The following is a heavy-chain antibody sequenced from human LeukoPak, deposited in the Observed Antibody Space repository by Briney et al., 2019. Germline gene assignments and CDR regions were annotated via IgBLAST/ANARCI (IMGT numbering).Heavy chain of an antibody. J-gene: IGHJ4*02. Sequence: PSETLSLTCTVSGGSISSSSYYWGWIRQPPGKGLEWIGYIYYSGSTNYNPSLKSRVTISVDTSKNQFSLKLSSVTAADTAVYYCARGGRDGYNYYFDYWGQGTLVTVSS. CDR2: IYYSGST. CDR1: GGSISSSSYY. CDR3: ARGGRDGYNYYFDY. V-gene: IGHV4-61*05. D-gene: IGHD5-24*01.